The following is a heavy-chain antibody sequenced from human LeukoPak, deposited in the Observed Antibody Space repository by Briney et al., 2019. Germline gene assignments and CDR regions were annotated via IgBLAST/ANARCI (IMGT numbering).Heavy chain of an antibody. CDR3: ATKQWLAPPPDS. CDR2: INTDGTVT. Sequence: GGSPRLSSAPSRFTSTKYWMLWVRQAPGERLGSVSRINTDGTVTTYADSVKGRFTVSRYNADNTMFLQMNSVRDEDTAVYYCATKQWLAPPPDSWGEGTPVTVSS. J-gene: IGHJ4*02. V-gene: IGHV3-74*01. CDR1: RFTSTKYW. D-gene: IGHD6-19*01.